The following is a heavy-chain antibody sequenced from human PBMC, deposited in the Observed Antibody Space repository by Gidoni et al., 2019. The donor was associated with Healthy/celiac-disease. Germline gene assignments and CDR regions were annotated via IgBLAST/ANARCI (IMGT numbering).Heavy chain of an antibody. CDR1: GFTFSSYG. V-gene: IGHV3-33*01. D-gene: IGHD1-7*01. CDR3: ARDYQLELLTYYYYGMDV. CDR2: IWYDGSNK. Sequence: QVQLVESGGGVVQPGRSLRLSCAASGFTFSSYGMHWVRQAPGKGLEWVAVIWYDGSNKYYADSVKGRFTISRDNSKNTLYLQMNSLRAEDTAVYYCARDYQLELLTYYYYGMDVWGQGTTVTVSS. J-gene: IGHJ6*02.